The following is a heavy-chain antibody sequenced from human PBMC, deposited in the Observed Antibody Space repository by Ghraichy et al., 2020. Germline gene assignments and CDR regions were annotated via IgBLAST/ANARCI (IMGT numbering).Heavy chain of an antibody. Sequence: SGPTLVKPTQTLTLTCTFSGFSLSTSGVGVGWIRQPPGKALEWLALIYWDDDKRYSPSLKSRLTITKDTSKNQVVLTMTNMDPVDTATYYCAQGAYYYGSGSWVFDYWGQGTLVTVSS. CDR3: AQGAYYYGSGSWVFDY. CDR2: IYWDDDK. J-gene: IGHJ4*02. D-gene: IGHD3-10*01. CDR1: GFSLSTSGVG. V-gene: IGHV2-5*02.